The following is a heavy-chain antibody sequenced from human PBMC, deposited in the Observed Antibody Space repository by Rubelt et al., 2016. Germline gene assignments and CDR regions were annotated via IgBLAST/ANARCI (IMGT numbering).Heavy chain of an antibody. V-gene: IGHV3-30*02. CDR2: IRYDGSNK. CDR3: ARGETKFYGMDV. D-gene: IGHD1-26*01. Sequence: ESGGGVVQPGGSLRLSCAASGFTFSSYGMHWVRQAPGKGLEWVAFIRYDGSNKYYADSVKGRFTISRDNSKNTLYLQMNSLRAEDTAVYYCARGETKFYGMDVWGQGTTVTVSS. CDR1: GFTFSSYG. J-gene: IGHJ6*02.